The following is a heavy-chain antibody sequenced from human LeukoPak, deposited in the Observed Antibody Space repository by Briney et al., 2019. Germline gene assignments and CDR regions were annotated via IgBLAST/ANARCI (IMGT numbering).Heavy chain of an antibody. Sequence: GGSLRLSCAASGFTFSSYAMSWVRQAPGKGLEWVSAISGSGGSTYYADSVKGRFTISRDNSKNALYLQMNSLRAEDTAVYYCATSIMITFGGVVYFDYWGQGTLVTVSS. V-gene: IGHV3-23*01. J-gene: IGHJ4*02. CDR3: ATSIMITFGGVVYFDY. D-gene: IGHD3-16*01. CDR1: GFTFSSYA. CDR2: ISGSGGST.